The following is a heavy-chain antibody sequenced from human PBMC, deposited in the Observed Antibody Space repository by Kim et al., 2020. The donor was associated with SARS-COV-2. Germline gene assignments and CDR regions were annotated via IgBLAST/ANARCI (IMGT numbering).Heavy chain of an antibody. CDR3: ARDPVWVTAYYYYYGMDV. V-gene: IGHV3-11*04. J-gene: IGHJ6*02. D-gene: IGHD3-16*01. Sequence: KGRFTNSRDNAKNSLYLQMNSLRAEDTAVYYCARDPVWVTAYYYYYGMDVWGQGATVTVSS.